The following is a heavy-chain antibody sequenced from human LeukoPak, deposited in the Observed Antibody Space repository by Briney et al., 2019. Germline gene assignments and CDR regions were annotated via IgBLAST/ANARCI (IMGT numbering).Heavy chain of an antibody. D-gene: IGHD3-10*01. CDR1: GFTFSSYS. J-gene: IGHJ6*02. CDR2: ISSSSSYI. V-gene: IGHV3-21*01. Sequence: PGGSLRLSCAASGFTFSSYSMNWVRQAPGKGLEWVSSISSSSSYIYYADSVKGRFTISRDNAKNSLYLQMNSLRAEDTAVYYCARDYFGSGSYRIGMDVWGQGTTVTVSS. CDR3: ARDYFGSGSYRIGMDV.